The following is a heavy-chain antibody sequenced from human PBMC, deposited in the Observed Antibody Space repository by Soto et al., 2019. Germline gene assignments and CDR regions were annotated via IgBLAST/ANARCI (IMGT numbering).Heavy chain of an antibody. Sequence: ASVKVSCKASGFSFTGYYIHWLRQAPGQGLEWMGWINAHSGGTEYAQKFQGRVTLTRDTSIATAYLTLTSLTSDDSALYYCAKDLTRQLAYWLDPWGQGTQVTV. D-gene: IGHD6-6*01. CDR3: AKDLTRQLAYWLDP. J-gene: IGHJ5*02. V-gene: IGHV1-2*02. CDR2: INAHSGGT. CDR1: GFSFTGYY.